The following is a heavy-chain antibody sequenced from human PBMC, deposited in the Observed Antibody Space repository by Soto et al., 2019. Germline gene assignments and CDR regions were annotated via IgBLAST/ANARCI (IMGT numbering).Heavy chain of an antibody. CDR2: ISGSGGST. CDR1: GFTFSSYA. CDR3: AKYYDFWSGYYTLFDY. V-gene: IGHV3-23*01. D-gene: IGHD3-3*01. Sequence: GGSLRLSCAASGFTFSSYAMSWVRQAPGKGLEWVSAISGSGGSTYYADSVKGRFTISRDNSKNTLYLQMNSLRAEDTAVYYCAKYYDFWSGYYTLFDYWGQGTLVTVSS. J-gene: IGHJ4*02.